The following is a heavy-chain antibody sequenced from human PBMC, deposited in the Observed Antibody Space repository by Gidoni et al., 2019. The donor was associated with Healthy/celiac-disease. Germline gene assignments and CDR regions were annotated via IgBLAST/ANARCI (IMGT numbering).Heavy chain of an antibody. CDR1: GFTASSNY. Sequence: EVQLVESGGGLVQPGGSLRLSCAASGFTASSNYISWVRQAPGKGLEWVSVIYSGGSTYYADSVKGRFTISRDNYKNTLYLQMNSLRAEDTAVYYYARVRKYYGSGSYRYYYYMDVWGKGTTVTVSS. CDR3: ARVRKYYGSGSYRYYYYMDV. V-gene: IGHV3-66*01. D-gene: IGHD3-10*01. CDR2: IYSGGST. J-gene: IGHJ6*03.